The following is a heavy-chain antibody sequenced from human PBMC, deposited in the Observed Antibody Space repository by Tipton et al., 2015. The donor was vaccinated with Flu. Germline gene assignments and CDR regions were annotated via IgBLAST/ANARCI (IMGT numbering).Heavy chain of an antibody. J-gene: IGHJ4*02. Sequence: TLSLTCAVSGAPVRGGIYSWNWIRQPPGKGLEWIGSISHTGTYYKPSLRTRAATSADRSKNQFSLELTSVTAADTAVYFCARELHTGFYDLWDLWGQGKLVVVSS. V-gene: IGHV4-30-2*01. D-gene: IGHD3-3*01. CDR1: GAPVRGGIYS. CDR3: ARELHTGFYDLWDL. CDR2: ISHTGT.